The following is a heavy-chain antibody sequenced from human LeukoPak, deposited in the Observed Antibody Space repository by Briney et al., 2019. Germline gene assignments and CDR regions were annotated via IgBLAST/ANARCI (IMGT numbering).Heavy chain of an antibody. V-gene: IGHV3-21*01. D-gene: IGHD3-10*01. CDR1: GFTFSSYS. Sequence: GGSLRLSCTASGFTFSSYSMNWVRQAPGKGLEWVSSISSSSSYIYYADSVKGRFTISRDNAKNSLYLQMNSLRAEDTAVYYCARGAYYYGSGVEDWFDPWGQGTLVTVSS. J-gene: IGHJ5*02. CDR3: ARGAYYYGSGVEDWFDP. CDR2: ISSSSSYI.